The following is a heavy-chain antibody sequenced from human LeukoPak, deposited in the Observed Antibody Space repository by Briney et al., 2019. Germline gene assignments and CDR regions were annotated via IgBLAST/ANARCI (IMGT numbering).Heavy chain of an antibody. D-gene: IGHD2-2*01. V-gene: IGHV3-21*01. CDR2: ISSSSYI. CDR3: ARDRGGSRGAFDI. J-gene: IGHJ3*02. CDR1: GFTFSSYS. Sequence: GGSLRLSCAASGFTFSSYSMNWVRQAPGKGLEWVSSISSSSYIYYADSVKGRFTISRDNAKNSLYLQMNSLRAEDTAVYYCARDRGGSRGAFDIWGQGTMVTVSS.